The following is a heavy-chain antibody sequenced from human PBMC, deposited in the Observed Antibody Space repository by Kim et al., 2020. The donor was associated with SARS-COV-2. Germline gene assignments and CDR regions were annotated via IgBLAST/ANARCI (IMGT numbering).Heavy chain of an antibody. D-gene: IGHD3-10*01. CDR2: ISGSATST. V-gene: IGHV3-23*01. CDR1: GFTFSSYA. Sequence: GGSLRLSCAASGFTFSSYAMSWVRQAPGKGLEWVSAISGSATSTYYADSVRGRFTISRDNSKNTLYLQMNSLRAEDTAVYYCAKGTGTLYYFDYWGQGTLVTVSS. J-gene: IGHJ4*02. CDR3: AKGTGTLYYFDY.